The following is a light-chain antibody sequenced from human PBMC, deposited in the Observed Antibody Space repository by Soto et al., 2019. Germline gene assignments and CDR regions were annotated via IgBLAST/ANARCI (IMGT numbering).Light chain of an antibody. V-gene: IGKV1-9*01. CDR3: QQLNSYPLT. CDR2: AAS. CDR1: QDIRTY. J-gene: IGKJ4*01. Sequence: DIQLTQSPSFLSASVGDRVTITCRASQDIRTYLAWYQQKPGEAPKLLIYAASTLQSGVPSRFSGSGSGTEFTLTISSLQSADFAAYYCQQLNSYPLTFGGGTKVEI.